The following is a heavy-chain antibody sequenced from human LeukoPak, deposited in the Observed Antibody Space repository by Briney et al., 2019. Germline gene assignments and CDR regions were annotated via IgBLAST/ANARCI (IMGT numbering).Heavy chain of an antibody. J-gene: IGHJ1*01. CDR2: ISSDENKK. CDR3: AKDRGEQLGYFQH. CDR1: GFTFSSYA. Sequence: GGSLRLSCSASGFTFSSYAMHWVRQAPGKGREWVAVISSDENKKYYGDSVKGRFTISRDNSKNTLYLQMNSLRAEDTAVYYCAKDRGEQLGYFQHWGQGTLVTVSS. V-gene: IGHV3-30-3*01. D-gene: IGHD6-6*01.